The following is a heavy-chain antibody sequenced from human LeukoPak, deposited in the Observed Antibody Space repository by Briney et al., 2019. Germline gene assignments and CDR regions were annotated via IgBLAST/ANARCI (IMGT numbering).Heavy chain of an antibody. CDR3: ARDQSDGVVRGVSPSDY. D-gene: IGHD3-10*01. V-gene: IGHV1-46*01. J-gene: IGHJ4*02. CDR1: GYTFTSYY. CDR2: INPSGGST. Sequence: ASVKVSCKASGYTFTSYYMHWVRQAPGQGLEWMGIINPSGGSTSYAQKFQGRVTMTRDTSTSTAYMELRSLRSDDTAFYYCARDQSDGVVRGVSPSDYWGQGTLVTVSS.